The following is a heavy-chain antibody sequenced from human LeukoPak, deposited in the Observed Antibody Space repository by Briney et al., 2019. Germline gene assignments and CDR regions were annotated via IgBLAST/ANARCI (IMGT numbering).Heavy chain of an antibody. J-gene: IGHJ4*02. CDR3: ARRFGTTGTTGAFDY. CDR1: GGSISSSSYY. CDR2: IYPSGST. D-gene: IGHD1-1*01. Sequence: SETLSLTCTVSGGSISSSSYYWGWIRQPPGKGLEWIGTIYPSGSTYHNPSLKSRVTISVDTSKNQFSLELSSVTAADTAVYYCARRFGTTGTTGAFDYWGQGTLLTVSS. V-gene: IGHV4-39*01.